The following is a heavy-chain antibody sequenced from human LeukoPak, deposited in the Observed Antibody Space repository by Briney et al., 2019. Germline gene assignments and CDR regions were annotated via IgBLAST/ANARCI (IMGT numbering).Heavy chain of an antibody. Sequence: GGSLRLSCAASGFTFISYWMHWVRQAPGKGLVWVSRINSDGSTTSYAASVKGRFTISRDTAKNTLYLQMNSLRAEDTAVYYCARGHHYYDSSAYYYWGQGTLVTVFS. CDR1: GFTFISYW. CDR2: INSDGSTT. D-gene: IGHD3-22*01. J-gene: IGHJ4*02. V-gene: IGHV3-74*01. CDR3: ARGHHYYDSSAYYY.